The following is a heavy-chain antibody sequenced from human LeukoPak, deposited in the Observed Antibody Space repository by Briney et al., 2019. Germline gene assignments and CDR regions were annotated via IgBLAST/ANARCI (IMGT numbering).Heavy chain of an antibody. Sequence: PGGSLRLSCAASGFTFSSYGMHWVRQAPGKGLEWVAVIWYDGSNKYYADSVKGRFTISRDNSKNTLYLQMNSLRAEDTAVYYCARDRQVGATYGDYWGQGTLVTVSS. CDR3: ARDRQVGATYGDY. J-gene: IGHJ4*02. CDR2: IWYDGSNK. CDR1: GFTFSSYG. D-gene: IGHD1-26*01. V-gene: IGHV3-33*01.